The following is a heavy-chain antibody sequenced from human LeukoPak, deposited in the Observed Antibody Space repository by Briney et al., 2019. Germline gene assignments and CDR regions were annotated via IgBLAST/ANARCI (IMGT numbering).Heavy chain of an antibody. V-gene: IGHV3-7*04. CDR1: GFTLSSYW. J-gene: IGHJ4*02. Sequence: GGSLRLSCAASGFTLSSYWMSWVRQAPGKGLEWVANIKQDGSEINYVDSVKGRFTISRDNAKNSMLLQMNSLRAEDTAVYYCARADYGGNLFFDYWGQGALVTVSS. D-gene: IGHD4-23*01. CDR2: IKQDGSEI. CDR3: ARADYGGNLFFDY.